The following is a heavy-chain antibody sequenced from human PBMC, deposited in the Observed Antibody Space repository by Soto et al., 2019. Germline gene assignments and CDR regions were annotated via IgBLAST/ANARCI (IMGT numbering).Heavy chain of an antibody. CDR2: ISYDGSNK. CDR1: GFTFSSYA. Sequence: GGSLRLSCAASGFTFSSYAMHWVRQAPGKGLEWVAVISYDGSNKYYADSVKGRFTISRDNSKNTLYLQMNSLRAEDTAVYYCARDFLMATITVHSYWGQGTLVTV. D-gene: IGHD5-12*01. V-gene: IGHV3-30-3*01. J-gene: IGHJ4*02. CDR3: ARDFLMATITVHSY.